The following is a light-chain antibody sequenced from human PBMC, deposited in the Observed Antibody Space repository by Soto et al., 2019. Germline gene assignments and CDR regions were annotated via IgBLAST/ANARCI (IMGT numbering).Light chain of an antibody. V-gene: IGLV1-51*01. CDR1: SANIGSNY. Sequence: QSVLTQPPSVSAAPGQKVTISCSGSSANIGSNYVSWYQHIPGTAPKLVINDSDKRPSEISDRFSGSKSGTSATLDITGLQTGDEADYYCGAWDGSLSVVLFGGGTKLTVL. CDR3: GAWDGSLSVVL. J-gene: IGLJ2*01. CDR2: DSD.